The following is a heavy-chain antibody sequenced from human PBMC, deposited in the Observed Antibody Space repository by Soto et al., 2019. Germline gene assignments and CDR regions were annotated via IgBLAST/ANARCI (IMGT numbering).Heavy chain of an antibody. D-gene: IGHD3-9*01. V-gene: IGHV4-39*01. CDR1: GGSISSSSYY. CDR3: GRLEGLATISYYFDY. J-gene: IGHJ4*02. Sequence: PSETLSLTCTVSGGSISSSSYYWGWIRQPPGKGLEWIGSIYYSGSTYYNPSLKSRVTISVDTSKNQFSLKLSSLTAADTAVYYCGRLEGLATISYYFDYWGQGALVTVSS. CDR2: IYYSGST.